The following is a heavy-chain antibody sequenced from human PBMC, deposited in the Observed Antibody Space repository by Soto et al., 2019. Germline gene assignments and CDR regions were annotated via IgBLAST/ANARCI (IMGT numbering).Heavy chain of an antibody. Sequence: PGESLQISCKGSGYSFTSYWIGWVRQMPGKGLEWMGIIYPGDSDTRYSPSFQGQVTISADKSISTAYLQWSSLKASDTAMYYCARHPIVVVPAAMGPHAFDIWGQGTMVTVSS. V-gene: IGHV5-51*01. CDR2: IYPGDSDT. J-gene: IGHJ3*02. CDR3: ARHPIVVVPAAMGPHAFDI. D-gene: IGHD2-2*01. CDR1: GYSFTSYW.